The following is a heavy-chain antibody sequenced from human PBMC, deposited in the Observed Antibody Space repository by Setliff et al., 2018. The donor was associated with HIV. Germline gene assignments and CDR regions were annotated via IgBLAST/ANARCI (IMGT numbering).Heavy chain of an antibody. Sequence: GGSLRLSCAVSGFTFIDAWMGWVRQAPGKGLEWVGRIKSRSDGGTTDYAAPVKGRFVISRDTSKNTLYLQMNSLKSEDTAVYYCTTRGPLNPFDYWGQGTLVTVSS. D-gene: IGHD3-16*01. V-gene: IGHV3-15*01. CDR1: GFTFIDAW. CDR2: IKSRSDGGTT. J-gene: IGHJ4*02. CDR3: TTRGPLNPFDY.